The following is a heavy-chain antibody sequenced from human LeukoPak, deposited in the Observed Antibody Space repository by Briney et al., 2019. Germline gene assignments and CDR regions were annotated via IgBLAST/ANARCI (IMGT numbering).Heavy chain of an antibody. CDR3: AKDEYVPTAIGEYYFDY. D-gene: IGHD3-10*01. Sequence: GGSLRLFCAASGFTFSSYGMHWVRQAPGKGLEWVAVISYDGSNKYYADSVKGRFTISRDNSKNTLYLQMNSLRAEDTAVYYCAKDEYVPTAIGEYYFDYWGQGTLVTVSS. J-gene: IGHJ4*02. CDR1: GFTFSSYG. V-gene: IGHV3-30*18. CDR2: ISYDGSNK.